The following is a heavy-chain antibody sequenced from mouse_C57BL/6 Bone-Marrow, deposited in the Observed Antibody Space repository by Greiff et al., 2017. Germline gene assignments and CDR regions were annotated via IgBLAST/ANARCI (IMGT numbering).Heavy chain of an antibody. D-gene: IGHD2-4*01. V-gene: IGHV14-4*01. CDR1: GFNIKDDY. CDR2: IDPENGDT. CDR3: TSLIYYDYGLFAH. Sequence: EVQLQQSGAELVRPGASVKLSCTASGFNIKDDYMHWVKQRPEQGLEWIGWIDPENGDTEYASKFQGKATITADTSSNTAYLQLSSLTSEDTAVYYCTSLIYYDYGLFAHWGEGTLVTVSA. J-gene: IGHJ3*01.